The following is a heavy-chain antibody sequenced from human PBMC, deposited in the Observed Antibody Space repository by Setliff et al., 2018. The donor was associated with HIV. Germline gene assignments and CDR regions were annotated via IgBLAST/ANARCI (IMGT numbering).Heavy chain of an antibody. CDR3: TRSYYY. V-gene: IGHV3-15*01. J-gene: IGHJ4*02. D-gene: IGHD3-10*01. CDR1: GFSLNNYW. Sequence: GSLRLSCVASGFSLNNYWMCWVRQAPGQGLEWVGRIKSKADGGTTDYAAPVKGRFTISRDDSKRMVYLQMNSLTSEDTAVYFCTRSYYYWGQRTLVTVSS. CDR2: IKSKADGGTT.